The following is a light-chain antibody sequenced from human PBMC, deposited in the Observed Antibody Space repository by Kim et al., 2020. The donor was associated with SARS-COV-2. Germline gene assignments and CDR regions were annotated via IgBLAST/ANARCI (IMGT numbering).Light chain of an antibody. J-gene: IGLJ3*02. Sequence: SYELTQQHSVSVAPGKTDRITCGGNNIGSKSVHCYQQKPGQAPVLVIYYDSDLPSGIHERFYGSNYGNTATLTISRVEAGDEADYYCQLWDSSSDHWLCGGWTKLTVL. V-gene: IGLV3-21*04. CDR2: YDS. CDR1: NIGSKS. CDR3: QLWDSSSDHWL.